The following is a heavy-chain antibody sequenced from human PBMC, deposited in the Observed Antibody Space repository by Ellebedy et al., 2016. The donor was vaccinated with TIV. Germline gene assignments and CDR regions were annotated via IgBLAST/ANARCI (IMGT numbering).Heavy chain of an antibody. V-gene: IGHV4-59*01. CDR1: GDSINTKY. Sequence: SETLSLXXSLSGDSINTKYWNWVRQPPGKGLEWIGYIDYSGDTNYNPTFKSRVTISADTSKNQFSLRLNSVTAADTAVYFCVTGVGWQSDYWGQGTLVTVSS. CDR2: IDYSGDT. CDR3: VTGVGWQSDY. J-gene: IGHJ4*02. D-gene: IGHD1-26*01.